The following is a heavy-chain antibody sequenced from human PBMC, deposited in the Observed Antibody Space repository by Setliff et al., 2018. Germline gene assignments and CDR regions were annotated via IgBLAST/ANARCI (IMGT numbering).Heavy chain of an antibody. CDR1: GASISSGTYY. J-gene: IGHJ1*01. CDR2: ISYSGIT. V-gene: IGHV4-39*07. Sequence: PSETLSLTCTVSGASISSGTYYWAWIRQPPGKGLEWIGFISYSGITTYNVSLKSRVSISVDTSKNQLSLTLSSVTAADTAVYYCVREGYSEYFQDWGRGTLVTVSS. CDR3: VREGYSEYFQD. D-gene: IGHD1-1*01.